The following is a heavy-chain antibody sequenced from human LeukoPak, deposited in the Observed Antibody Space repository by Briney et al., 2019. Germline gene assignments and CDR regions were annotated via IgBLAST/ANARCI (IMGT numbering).Heavy chain of an antibody. J-gene: IGHJ5*02. V-gene: IGHV4-4*02. CDR3: ARDTALGYCTNSVCHSNWFDP. Sequence: PSETLSLTCAVSGGSISSSNWWSWVRQPPGKGLAWIGEIYHSGSTNYNPSLKSRVTISVDKSKNQFSLKLSSVTAADTAVYYCARDTALGYCTNSVCHSNWFDPWGQGTLVTVSS. CDR1: GGSISSSNW. D-gene: IGHD2-8*01. CDR2: IYHSGST.